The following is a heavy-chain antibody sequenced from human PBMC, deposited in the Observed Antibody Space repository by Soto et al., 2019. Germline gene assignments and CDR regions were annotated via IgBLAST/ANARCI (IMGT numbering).Heavy chain of an antibody. J-gene: IGHJ6*01. D-gene: IGHD1-26*01. V-gene: IGHV3-72*01. Sequence: EVQLVESGGGLVQPGGSLRLSCAASGFTFSDHYMDWVRQAPGKGLEWVARSRNRVNSHTTEYAASVKGRFTISRDESKSSLYLQIHSLKIEDTAVYYCTRGLLGGAPSYTFHGMDVWGQGTTVTVSS. CDR1: GFTFSDHY. CDR2: SRNRVNSHTT. CDR3: TRGLLGGAPSYTFHGMDV.